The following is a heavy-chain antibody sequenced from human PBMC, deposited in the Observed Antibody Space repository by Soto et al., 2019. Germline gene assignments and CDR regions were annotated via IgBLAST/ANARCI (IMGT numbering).Heavy chain of an antibody. CDR1: GFIFSTYA. Sequence: QVQLVESGGGVVQPGRSLRLSCAASGFIFSTYAMHWVRQAPGKGLEWVALISYDGGNEYYADSVKGRFTISRDDSENTLYLQMIGLRAEDTAVYYCTRDSGIVFVPVTTMGVWGQGTKVNVSS. V-gene: IGHV3-30-3*01. CDR2: ISYDGGNE. CDR3: TRDSGIVFVPVTTMGV. J-gene: IGHJ6*02. D-gene: IGHD2-2*01.